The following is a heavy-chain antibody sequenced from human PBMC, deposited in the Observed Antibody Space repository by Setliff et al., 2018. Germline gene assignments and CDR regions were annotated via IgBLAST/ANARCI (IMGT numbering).Heavy chain of an antibody. CDR1: GASVTSFDYY. Sequence: SETLSLTCTVSGASVTSFDYYWVWMRQPPGKRLEWIGSTYYNGTAYYNPSLQSRVAISVDTSKNYFSLDVSSVTAADTAVYYCVRESRSTWYRRDFWGQGTLVTVSS. CDR2: TYYNGTA. CDR3: VRESRSTWYRRDF. V-gene: IGHV4-39*02. J-gene: IGHJ4*02. D-gene: IGHD6-13*01.